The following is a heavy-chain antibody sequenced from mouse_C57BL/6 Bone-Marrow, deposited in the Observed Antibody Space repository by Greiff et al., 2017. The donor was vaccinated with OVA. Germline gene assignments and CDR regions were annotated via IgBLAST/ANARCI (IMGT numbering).Heavy chain of an antibody. Sequence: VQLQQSGAELARPGASVKLSCKASGYTFTSYGISWVKQRTGQGLEWIGAIYPRSGNTYYNEKFKGKATLTADKSSSTAYMELRSLTSEDAAVYFCARRGYYGSSSLWGTGTTVTVSS. V-gene: IGHV1-81*01. CDR3: ARRGYYGSSSL. J-gene: IGHJ1*03. D-gene: IGHD1-1*01. CDR1: GYTFTSYG. CDR2: IYPRSGNT.